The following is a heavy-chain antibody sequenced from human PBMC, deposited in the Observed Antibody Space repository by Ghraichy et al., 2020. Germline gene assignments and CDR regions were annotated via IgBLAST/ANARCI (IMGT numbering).Heavy chain of an antibody. Sequence: LSLTCAASGFTFSSYWMHWVRQAPGKGLVWVSRINSDGSSTSYADSVKGRFTISRDNAKNTLYLQMNSLRAEDTAVYYCARGEYSYGRLDYYYYYGMDVWGQGTTVTVSS. D-gene: IGHD5-18*01. CDR2: INSDGSST. J-gene: IGHJ6*02. CDR3: ARGEYSYGRLDYYYYYGMDV. V-gene: IGHV3-74*01. CDR1: GFTFSSYW.